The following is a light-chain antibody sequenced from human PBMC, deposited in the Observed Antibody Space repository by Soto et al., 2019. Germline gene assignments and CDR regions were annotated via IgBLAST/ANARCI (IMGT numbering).Light chain of an antibody. J-gene: IGKJ1*01. V-gene: IGKV3-15*01. Sequence: EIVMTQYPATLSVSPGERSTLSCMASQSLSANLAWHQQKPGQAPRLLIYGIYTRATGITARFSGSGSGTEFPLTISSLQSEDFAVYYCQQYINWPRTVGQGTKVEIK. CDR3: QQYINWPRT. CDR1: QSLSAN. CDR2: GIY.